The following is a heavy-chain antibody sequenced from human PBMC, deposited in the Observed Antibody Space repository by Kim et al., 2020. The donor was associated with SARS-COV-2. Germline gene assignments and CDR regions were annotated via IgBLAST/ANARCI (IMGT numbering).Heavy chain of an antibody. V-gene: IGHV3-48*02. Sequence: GGSLRLSCAASGFTFSSYSMNWVRQAPGKGLEWVSYISSSSSTIYYADSVKGRFTISRDNAKNSLYLQMNSLRDEDTAVYYCARGNRYGVVAAFRASYYFDYWGQGTLVTVSS. D-gene: IGHD2-15*01. J-gene: IGHJ4*02. CDR3: ARGNRYGVVAAFRASYYFDY. CDR2: ISSSSSTI. CDR1: GFTFSSYS.